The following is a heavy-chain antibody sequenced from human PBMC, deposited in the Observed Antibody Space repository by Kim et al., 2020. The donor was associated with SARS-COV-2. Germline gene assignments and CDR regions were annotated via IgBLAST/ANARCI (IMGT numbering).Heavy chain of an antibody. CDR2: IIPIFGTA. CDR3: ARCKYYDFWSGWEYYYYGMDV. V-gene: IGHV1-69*13. Sequence: SVKVSCKASGGTFSSYAISWVRQAPGQGLEWMGGIIPIFGTANYAQKFQGRVTITADESTSTAYMELSSLRSEDTAVYYCARCKYYDFWSGWEYYYYGMDVWGQGTTVTVSS. D-gene: IGHD3-3*01. CDR1: GGTFSSYA. J-gene: IGHJ6*02.